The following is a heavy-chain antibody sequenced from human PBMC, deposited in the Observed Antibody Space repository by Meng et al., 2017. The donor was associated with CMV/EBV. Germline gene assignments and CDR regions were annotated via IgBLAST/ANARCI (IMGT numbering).Heavy chain of an antibody. Sequence: GEPLKISCAASGFTFDRYTMAWVRQAPGKGLEWVSSISSTGTFIHYADSVEGRFTIARDNTKTSLYLQMDTLRAEDTAVYYCAGVAYDYGDRHFAYWGQGALVTVSS. CDR3: AGVAYDYGDRHFAY. D-gene: IGHD4-17*01. CDR2: ISSTGTFI. J-gene: IGHJ4*02. CDR1: GFTFDRYT. V-gene: IGHV3-21*01.